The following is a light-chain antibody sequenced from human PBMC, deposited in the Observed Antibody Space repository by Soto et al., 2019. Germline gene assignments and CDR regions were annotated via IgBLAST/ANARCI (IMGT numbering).Light chain of an antibody. V-gene: IGLV1-40*01. J-gene: IGLJ3*02. CDR3: QSYDSSLSAHWV. CDR1: SSNIGAGYD. Sequence: QSVLTQPPSVSGAPGQRVTISCTGSSSNIGAGYDVHWYQQLPGTAPKLLIYGNSNRPSGVPDRFSGSKSGTSASLAITGLXXXXXXXXXXQSYDSSLSAHWVFGGGTKLTVL. CDR2: GNS.